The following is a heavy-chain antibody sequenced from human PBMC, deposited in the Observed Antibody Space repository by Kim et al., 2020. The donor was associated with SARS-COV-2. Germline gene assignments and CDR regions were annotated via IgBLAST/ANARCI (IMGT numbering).Heavy chain of an antibody. Sequence: SETLSLTCVVYGGSFSTYYWTWIRQPPGKGLEWIGEINHSGSTKNNPSLKSRVTISVDTSKNQFSLKLSSVTAADTAVYYCARARPLRSGSPDRLRFFDSWGQGTLVTVSS. CDR1: GGSFSTYY. CDR2: INHSGST. J-gene: IGHJ4*02. D-gene: IGHD1-26*01. CDR3: ARARPLRSGSPDRLRFFDS. V-gene: IGHV4-34*01.